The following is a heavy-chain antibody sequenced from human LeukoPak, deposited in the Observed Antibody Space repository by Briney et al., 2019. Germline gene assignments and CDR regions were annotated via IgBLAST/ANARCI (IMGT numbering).Heavy chain of an antibody. V-gene: IGHV1-3*01. CDR2: INPGNGNT. CDR3: ASHTSLGY. Sequence: ASVKVSCKASGGTFSSYAISWVRQAPGQGLEWMGRINPGNGNTKYSQKFQGRVTITRDTSASTAYMELSSLRSEGTAVYYCASHTSLGYWGQGTLVTVSS. CDR1: GGTFSSYA. J-gene: IGHJ4*02.